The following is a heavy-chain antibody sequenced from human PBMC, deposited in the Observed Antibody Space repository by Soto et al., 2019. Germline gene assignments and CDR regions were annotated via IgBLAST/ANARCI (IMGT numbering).Heavy chain of an antibody. Sequence: GXADNVDCRTFGYTFPGDAMHRGRQAPGQRLERMGWIIAGNGNTKYSQKFLGRVTITRDTSASTDYMELSSLRSEYTAVYYFSRSFMKGSVCCYYCMDVWGQGTTVIVSS. V-gene: IGHV1-3*01. D-gene: IGHD3-10*01. CDR2: IIAGNGNT. CDR3: SRSFMKGSVCCYYCMDV. CDR1: GYTFPGDA. J-gene: IGHJ6*02.